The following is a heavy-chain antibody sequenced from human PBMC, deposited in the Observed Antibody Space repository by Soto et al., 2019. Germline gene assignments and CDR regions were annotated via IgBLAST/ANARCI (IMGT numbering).Heavy chain of an antibody. Sequence: QLQLQESGPGLVKPSETLSLTCTVCGGSISTSSYYWGWIRQPPGKGLEWIGNIYYNGNTYYNTSLKSRVIISVSTSKNQFSLNLSSVTAADTAVYYCAKCGYSFTYLPFDSWGLGTLVAVSS. V-gene: IGHV4-39*01. CDR1: GGSISTSSYY. D-gene: IGHD5-18*01. CDR2: IYYNGNT. CDR3: AKCGYSFTYLPFDS. J-gene: IGHJ4*02.